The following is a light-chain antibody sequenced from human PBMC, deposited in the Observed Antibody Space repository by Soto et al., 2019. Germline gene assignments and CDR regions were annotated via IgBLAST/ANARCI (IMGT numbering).Light chain of an antibody. CDR3: KHRSNWPLT. CDR2: DTS. CDR1: QSVGSY. Sequence: EIVLTQSPATLSLSPGERATLSCRASQSVGSYLAWYQQRPGQPPRLLIYDTSNRATGIPARFSGSGSGTDFTLTISSLEPEDFAVYYCKHRSNWPLTFGGGTKVDIK. V-gene: IGKV3-11*01. J-gene: IGKJ4*01.